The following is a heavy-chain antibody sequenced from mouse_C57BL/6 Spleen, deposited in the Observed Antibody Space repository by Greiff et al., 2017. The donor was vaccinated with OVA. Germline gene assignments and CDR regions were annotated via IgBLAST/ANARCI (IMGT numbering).Heavy chain of an antibody. CDR2: INPSSGYT. Sequence: QVQLQQSGAELARPGASVKMSCKASGYTFTSYTMPWVKQRPGQGLEWIGYINPSSGYTKYNQKFKDKATLTADKSSSTAYMQLSSLTSEDSAVYYCARVTSNYVAMDYWGQGTSVTVSS. D-gene: IGHD2-5*01. CDR1: GYTFTSYT. CDR3: ARVTSNYVAMDY. J-gene: IGHJ4*01. V-gene: IGHV1-4*01.